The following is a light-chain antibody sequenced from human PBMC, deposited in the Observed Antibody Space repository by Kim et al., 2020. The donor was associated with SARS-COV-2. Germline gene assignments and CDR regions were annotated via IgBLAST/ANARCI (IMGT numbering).Light chain of an antibody. J-gene: IGLJ2*01. CDR2: EDN. Sequence: SYELTQPPSVSVSPGQTASITCSGDKLGDKYSYWYQQKPGQSPVLVIYEDNKRPSGIPERFSASNSGNTATLTISGTQAMDEADYYCQAWDSTTVALGGGTQLTVL. CDR1: KLGDKY. V-gene: IGLV3-1*01. CDR3: QAWDSTTVA.